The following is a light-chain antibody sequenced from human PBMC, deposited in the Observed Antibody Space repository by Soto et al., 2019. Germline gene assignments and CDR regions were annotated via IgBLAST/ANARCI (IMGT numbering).Light chain of an antibody. V-gene: IGLV1-51*01. CDR2: DND. J-gene: IGLJ2*01. Sequence: QSLLTQPPSVSAAPGQKVTISCSGSSYNIDNNYVSWYQQRPGTAPKLLIYDNDKRPSGIPDRFSGSKSGTSATLGITGLQTGDEADYYCATWDSSLTVVVFGGGTKLTVL. CDR3: ATWDSSLTVVV. CDR1: SYNIDNNY.